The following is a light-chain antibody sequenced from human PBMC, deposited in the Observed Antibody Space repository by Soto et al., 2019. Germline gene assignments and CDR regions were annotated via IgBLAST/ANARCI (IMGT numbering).Light chain of an antibody. J-gene: IGLJ1*01. CDR3: CSYTSNNTYV. CDR1: SSDVGGYNY. V-gene: IGLV2-14*01. CDR2: DVS. Sequence: LTQPASVSGSPGQSITISCTGTSSDVGGYNYVSWYQQHPGKAPKLMIYDVSNRPSGVSNRFSGSKSGNTASLTISGLQAEDETDYYCCSYTSNNTYVFGTGTKVTVL.